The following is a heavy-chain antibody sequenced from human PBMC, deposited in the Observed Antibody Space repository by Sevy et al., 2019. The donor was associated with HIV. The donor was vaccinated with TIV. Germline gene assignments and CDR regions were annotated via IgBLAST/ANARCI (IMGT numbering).Heavy chain of an antibody. CDR1: AYSISSDYY. CDR2: IYHSGYS. Sequence: SETLSLTCAVSAYSISSDYYWGWIRQPPGKGLEWIGSIYHSGYSYYNASFKSRVTISVNTSKNQFSLKLSSVTAADTAVYYCARAIGTQVASLYYFDYWGQGTLVTVSS. J-gene: IGHJ4*02. CDR3: ARAIGTQVASLYYFDY. V-gene: IGHV4-38-2*01. D-gene: IGHD5-12*01.